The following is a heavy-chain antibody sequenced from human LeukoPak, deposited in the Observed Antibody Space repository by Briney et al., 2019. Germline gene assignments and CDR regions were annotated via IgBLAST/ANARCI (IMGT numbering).Heavy chain of an antibody. CDR2: ISSSSSYI. CDR1: GFTFSSYS. J-gene: IGHJ4*02. V-gene: IGHV3-21*01. Sequence: KTGGSLRLSCAASGFTFSSYSMNWVRQAPGKGLEWVSSISSSSSYIYYADSVKGRSTISRDNAKSSLYLQMNSLRAEDTAVYYCAREEYSGSYYFDYWGQGTLVTVSS. D-gene: IGHD1-26*01. CDR3: AREEYSGSYYFDY.